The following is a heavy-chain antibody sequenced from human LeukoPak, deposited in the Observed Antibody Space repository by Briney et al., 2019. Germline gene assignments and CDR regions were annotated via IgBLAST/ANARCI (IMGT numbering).Heavy chain of an antibody. J-gene: IGHJ3*02. V-gene: IGHV4-39*07. Sequence: SETLSLTCTVSGASISSSSYYWGWIRQPPGKGLEWIGSIYYSGSTYYNPSLKSRVTISVDTSKNQFSLKLNSVTAADTAVYYCASPVPAFDIWGQGTMVTVSS. CDR2: IYYSGST. CDR1: GASISSSSYY. D-gene: IGHD2-2*01. CDR3: ASPVPAFDI.